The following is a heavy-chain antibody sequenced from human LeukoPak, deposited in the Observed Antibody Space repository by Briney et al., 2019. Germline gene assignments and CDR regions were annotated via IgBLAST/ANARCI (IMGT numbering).Heavy chain of an antibody. Sequence: SETLSLTCTVSGDSISTYYWSWIRQAPGKGLECIGYIYINGDTNQHPSLMGRVTISPEPSTNQFSLRLSSGTAPCTAVYYCARGARIFDFGGPGILVTVPS. CDR1: GDSISTYY. V-gene: IGHV4-4*09. CDR2: IYINGDT. J-gene: IGHJ4*02. D-gene: IGHD2/OR15-2a*01. CDR3: ARGARIFDF.